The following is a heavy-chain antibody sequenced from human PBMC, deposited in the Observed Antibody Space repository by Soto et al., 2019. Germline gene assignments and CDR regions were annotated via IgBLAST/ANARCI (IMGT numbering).Heavy chain of an antibody. Sequence: ASVKVSCKASGYTFTSYGISWVRQAPGQGLEWMGWISAYNGNTNYAQKLQGRVTMTTDTSTSTAYMELRSLRSDDTAVYYCARAAFHYYDICTYFAFWGQGSLVTVSS. CDR2: ISAYNGNT. J-gene: IGHJ4*02. CDR1: GYTFTSYG. CDR3: ARAAFHYYDICTYFAF. V-gene: IGHV1-18*01. D-gene: IGHD3-9*01.